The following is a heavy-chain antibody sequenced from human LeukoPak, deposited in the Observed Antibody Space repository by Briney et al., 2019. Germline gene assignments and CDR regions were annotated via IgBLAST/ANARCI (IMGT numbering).Heavy chain of an antibody. CDR2: ISVSGGST. CDR3: AKDLYYYDSSGYYGPPPSFDY. CDR1: GFSFSSYA. Sequence: GGSLRLSCAASGFSFSSYAMSWVRPAPGKGLVWVSAISVSGGSTYYADSVKGRFTIYRDNSKNTLYLQMNSLRAEDTAVYYCAKDLYYYDSSGYYGPPPSFDYWGQGTLVTVSS. D-gene: IGHD3-22*01. V-gene: IGHV3-23*01. J-gene: IGHJ4*02.